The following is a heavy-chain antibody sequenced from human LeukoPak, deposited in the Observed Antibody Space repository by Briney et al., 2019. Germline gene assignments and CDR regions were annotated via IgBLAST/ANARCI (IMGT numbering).Heavy chain of an antibody. J-gene: IGHJ6*02. Sequence: SETLSLTCTVSGGSISSGGYYWSWIRQHPEKGLEWIGYIYYSGSTYYNPSLKSRVTISVDTSKNQFSLKLSSVTAADTAVYYCARMFRYCSSTSCYSYYYGMDVWGQGTTVTVSS. CDR2: IYYSGST. V-gene: IGHV4-31*03. CDR3: ARMFRYCSSTSCYSYYYGMDV. CDR1: GGSISSGGYY. D-gene: IGHD2-2*02.